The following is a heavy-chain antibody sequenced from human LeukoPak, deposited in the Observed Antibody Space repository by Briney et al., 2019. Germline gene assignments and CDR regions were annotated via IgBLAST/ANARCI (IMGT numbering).Heavy chain of an antibody. CDR3: AKARYCSGGSCDTIDY. J-gene: IGHJ4*02. D-gene: IGHD2-15*01. CDR1: GFTFDDYA. V-gene: IGHV3-43*02. Sequence: PGGSLRLSCAASGFTFDDYAMHWVRQAPGKGLEWVSLISGDGGSTYYADSVKGRFTISRDNSKNSLYLQMNSLRTEDTALYYCAKARYCSGGSCDTIDYWGQGTLVTVSP. CDR2: ISGDGGST.